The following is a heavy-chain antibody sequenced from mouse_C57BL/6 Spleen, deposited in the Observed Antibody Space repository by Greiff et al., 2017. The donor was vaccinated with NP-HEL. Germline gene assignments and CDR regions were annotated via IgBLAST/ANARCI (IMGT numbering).Heavy chain of an antibody. CDR2: IDPENGDT. CDR3: TTRRGSSYNCAMDY. CDR1: GFNIKDDY. V-gene: IGHV14-4*01. J-gene: IGHJ4*01. D-gene: IGHD1-1*01. Sequence: EVQLQQSGAELVRPGASVKLSCTASGFNIKDDYMHWVKQRPEQGLEWIGWIDPENGDTEYASKFQGKATITADTSSNTAYLQLSSLTSEDTAVYYCTTRRGSSYNCAMDYWGQGTSVTVSS.